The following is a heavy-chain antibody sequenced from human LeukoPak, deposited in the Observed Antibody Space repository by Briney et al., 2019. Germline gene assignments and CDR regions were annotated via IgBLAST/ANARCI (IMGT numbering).Heavy chain of an antibody. CDR2: ISSSDGSI. J-gene: IGHJ4*02. Sequence: GGSLRLSCAASGFTFSDYYMSWIRQAPGKGLEWLSYISSSDGSIYYADSVKGRFTISRDNAKNSLYLQMNSLRAEDTAVYYCARGDRLGITPFDYWGQGTLVTVSS. D-gene: IGHD3-16*01. CDR1: GFTFSDYY. V-gene: IGHV3-11*01. CDR3: ARGDRLGITPFDY.